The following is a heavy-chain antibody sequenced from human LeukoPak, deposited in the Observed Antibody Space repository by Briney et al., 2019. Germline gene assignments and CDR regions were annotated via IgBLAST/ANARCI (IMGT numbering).Heavy chain of an antibody. Sequence: ASVKVSCKASGYTFTSYYMHWVRQAPGQGLEWMGIINPSGGSTSYAQKFQGRVTMTRDTSTSTVYMELSSLRSEDTAVYYCARRRYRGYCSGGSCYSGWFDPWGQGTLVTVSS. CDR3: ARRRYRGYCSGGSCYSGWFDP. J-gene: IGHJ5*02. CDR1: GYTFTSYY. D-gene: IGHD2-15*01. CDR2: INPSGGST. V-gene: IGHV1-46*01.